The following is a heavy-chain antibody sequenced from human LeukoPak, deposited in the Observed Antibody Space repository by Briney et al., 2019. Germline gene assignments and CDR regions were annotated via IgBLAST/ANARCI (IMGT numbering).Heavy chain of an antibody. Sequence: SETLSLTCAVSGGSISTTDFDWAWIRQPPGQGLEWIATISSSGKSYYNPYLMSRVTISVDTSKNQFPLDVTSVTAADTGLFYCARFKGGIGFDYWGRGILVIVS. CDR1: GGSISTTDFD. CDR2: ISSSGKS. D-gene: IGHD1-26*01. J-gene: IGHJ4*02. V-gene: IGHV4-39*01. CDR3: ARFKGGIGFDY.